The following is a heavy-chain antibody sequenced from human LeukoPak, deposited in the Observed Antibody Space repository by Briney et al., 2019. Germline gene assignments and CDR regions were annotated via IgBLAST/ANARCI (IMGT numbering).Heavy chain of an antibody. CDR3: AKGAYCSSTSCHFYYFDY. J-gene: IGHJ4*02. V-gene: IGHV3-64*01. Sequence: PGGSLRLSCAASGFTFSSYAMHWVRQAPGKGLEYVSAISSNGGSTYYANSVKGRFTISRANSKNTLYLQMGSLRAEDMAVYYCAKGAYCSSTSCHFYYFDYWGQGTLVTVSS. CDR1: GFTFSSYA. CDR2: ISSNGGST. D-gene: IGHD2-2*01.